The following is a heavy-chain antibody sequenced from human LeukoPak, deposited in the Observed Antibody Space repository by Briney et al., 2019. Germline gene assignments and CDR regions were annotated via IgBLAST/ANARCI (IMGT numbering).Heavy chain of an antibody. J-gene: IGHJ5*02. D-gene: IGHD7-27*01. CDR2: IYYSGST. CDR3: ARAGLTGRYNWFDP. V-gene: IGHV4-59*11. CDR1: GGSISSHY. Sequence: SETLSLTCTVSGGSISSHYWSWIRQPPGKGLEWIGYIYYSGSTNYNPSLKSRVTISVDTSKNQFSLKLSSVTAADTAVYYCARAGLTGRYNWFDPWGQGTLVTVSS.